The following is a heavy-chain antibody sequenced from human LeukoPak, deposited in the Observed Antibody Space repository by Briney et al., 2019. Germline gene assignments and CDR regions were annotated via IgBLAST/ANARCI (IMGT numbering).Heavy chain of an antibody. D-gene: IGHD1-14*01. CDR3: ARARIKGFRVQGVGPCDL. CDR1: DFDFSDYI. J-gene: IGHJ3*01. V-gene: IGHV3-21*06. CDR2: ISPSGSDT. Sequence: GGSLRLSCEALDFDFSDYIMNWFRQAPGKGPEWVSSISPSGSDTYYTDVVRGRFTISRDRATNSLLLQMSSLRVEDTALYYCARARIKGFRVQGVGPCDLWGPGTMVSVSS.